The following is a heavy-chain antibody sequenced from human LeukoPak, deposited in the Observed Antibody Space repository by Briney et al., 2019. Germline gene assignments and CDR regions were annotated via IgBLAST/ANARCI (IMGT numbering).Heavy chain of an antibody. D-gene: IGHD2-21*02. CDR1: GFTFSSYW. Sequence: GGSLRLSCAASGFTFSSYWMSWVRQAPGRGLEGVANIKQDGSEKYYVDSVKGRFTISRDNAKNSLYLQMNSLRAEDTAVYYCASSVVTEYYFDYWGQGTLVTVSS. CDR3: ASSVVTEYYFDY. CDR2: IKQDGSEK. J-gene: IGHJ4*02. V-gene: IGHV3-7*01.